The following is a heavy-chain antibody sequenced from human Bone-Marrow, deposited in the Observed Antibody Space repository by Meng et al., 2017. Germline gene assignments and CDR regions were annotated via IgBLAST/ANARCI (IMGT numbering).Heavy chain of an antibody. Sequence: GESLKISCTASGFMFSSYWRHWVRQAPGKGLVWVSRISNDGSTTIYADSVRGRFTMSRDNAKNTVYLQVNSLRAEDTAVYFCVRESFGVGDHFDFWGQGTLVTVSS. J-gene: IGHJ4*02. CDR2: ISNDGSTT. CDR3: VRESFGVGDHFDF. D-gene: IGHD3-16*01. CDR1: GFMFSSYW. V-gene: IGHV3-74*01.